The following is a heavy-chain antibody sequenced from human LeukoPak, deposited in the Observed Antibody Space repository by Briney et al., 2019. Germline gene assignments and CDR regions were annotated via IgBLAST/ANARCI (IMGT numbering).Heavy chain of an antibody. V-gene: IGHV3-23*01. J-gene: IGHJ5*02. CDR2: ISGSGGST. D-gene: IGHD3-22*01. Sequence: GSLRLSCAASGFTFSSYATSWVRQAPGKGLEWVSAISGSGGSTYYADSVKGRFTISRDNSKNTLYLQMNSLRAEDTAVYYCAKDAHYYDSSGYYSNWFDPWGQGTLVTVSS. CDR3: AKDAHYYDSSGYYSNWFDP. CDR1: GFTFSSYA.